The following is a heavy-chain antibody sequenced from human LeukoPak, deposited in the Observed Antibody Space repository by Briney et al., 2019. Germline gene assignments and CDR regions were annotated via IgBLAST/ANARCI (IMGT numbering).Heavy chain of an antibody. CDR3: ARDGASIDDQYYGLDV. V-gene: IGHV3-23*01. Sequence: GGSLRLSCVVSGFTFSTYAISWFRQAPGKGLEWVSGISGSGDSTYYADSVKGRFTISRDNDKNTVFLEMNSLRAEDTAVYYCARDGASIDDQYYGLDVWGQGTTVTVSS. CDR2: ISGSGDST. CDR1: GFTFSTYA. J-gene: IGHJ6*02. D-gene: IGHD1-1*01.